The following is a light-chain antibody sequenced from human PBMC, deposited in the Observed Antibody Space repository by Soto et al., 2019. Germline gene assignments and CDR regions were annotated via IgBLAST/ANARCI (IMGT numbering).Light chain of an antibody. J-gene: IGLJ3*02. V-gene: IGLV2-11*01. Sequence: QSALTQPRSVSGSPGQSVTISCTGTSSDVGGYNYVSWYQQHPGKAPTLMIYDVSKRPSGVPDRFSGSKPGNTASLTISGLADADEAAYYCCSPVGTYASVFGGGTKLTVL. CDR3: CSPVGTYASV. CDR1: SSDVGGYNY. CDR2: DVS.